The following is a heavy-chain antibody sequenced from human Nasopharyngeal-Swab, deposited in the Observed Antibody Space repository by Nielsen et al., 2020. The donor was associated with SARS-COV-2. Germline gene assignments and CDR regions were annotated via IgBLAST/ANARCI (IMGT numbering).Heavy chain of an antibody. V-gene: IGHV1-69*13. D-gene: IGHD6-6*01. CDR3: ARLIEYSSSLVEYGMDV. Sequence: SVKVSCKASGGIFSSYAISWVRQAPGQGLEWMGGIIPIFGTANYAQKFQGRVTITADESTSTAYMELSSLRSEDTAVYYCARLIEYSSSLVEYGMDVWGQGTTVTVSS. CDR1: GGIFSSYA. J-gene: IGHJ6*02. CDR2: IIPIFGTA.